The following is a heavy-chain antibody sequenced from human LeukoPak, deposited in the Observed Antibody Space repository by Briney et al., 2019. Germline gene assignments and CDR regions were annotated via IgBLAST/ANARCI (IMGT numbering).Heavy chain of an antibody. CDR2: IWSDGSKK. V-gene: IGHV3-33*01. CDR3: ARDLSYTSLDY. CDR1: GFTFTNNG. D-gene: IGHD4-11*01. Sequence: PWRSLRLSCAASGFTFTNNGFHWGRQAPGKGLQWLAAIWSDGSKKNYADSVKGRFTISKDNSKNTLYLQMNSLRAEDTAVYYCARDLSYTSLDYGGQGTLVTVSS. J-gene: IGHJ4*02.